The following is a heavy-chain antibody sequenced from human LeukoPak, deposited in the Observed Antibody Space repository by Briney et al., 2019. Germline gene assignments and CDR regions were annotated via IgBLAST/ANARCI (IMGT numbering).Heavy chain of an antibody. CDR2: IYIGAIT. J-gene: IGHJ5*02. Sequence: GGSLRLACAAAGFTVSSNYMSWVRQAPGKWLELGLVIYIGAITYYADSVKGRFTISRDNSKNTLYLQMNSLRAEDTAVSSCAFQGGSGGGYEGRFDPWGQGTLVTVSS. D-gene: IGHD2-15*01. V-gene: IGHV3-53*01. CDR3: AFQGGSGGGYEGRFDP. CDR1: GFTVSSNY.